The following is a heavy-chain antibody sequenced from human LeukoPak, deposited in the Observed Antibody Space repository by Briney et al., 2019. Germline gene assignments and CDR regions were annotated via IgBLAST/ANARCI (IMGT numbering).Heavy chain of an antibody. Sequence: PGGSLRLSCAASGFTFSSYSMNWVRQAPGKGLEWVSYISSSSSTIYYADSVKGRFTISRDNAKNSLYLQMNSLRAEDTAVYYCARSLRTNSGYDPTFDYWGQGTLVTVSS. J-gene: IGHJ4*02. CDR3: ARSLRTNSGYDPTFDY. CDR1: GFTFSSYS. D-gene: IGHD5-12*01. V-gene: IGHV3-48*04. CDR2: ISSSSSTI.